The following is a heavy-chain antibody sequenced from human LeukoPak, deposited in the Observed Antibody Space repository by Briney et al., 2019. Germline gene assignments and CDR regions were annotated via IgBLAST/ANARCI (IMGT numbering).Heavy chain of an antibody. J-gene: IGHJ4*02. CDR2: INPNSGYT. Sequence: ASVKVSCKASGYTFTGCYMHWVRQAPGQGLEWMGWINPNSGYTNYAQKFQGRVTMTRDTSISTAYMELSSLRSDDTAVYYCARGLHGYSTAWFDYWGQGTLVTVSS. CDR3: ARGLHGYSTAWFDY. CDR1: GYTFTGCY. D-gene: IGHD6-19*01. V-gene: IGHV1-2*02.